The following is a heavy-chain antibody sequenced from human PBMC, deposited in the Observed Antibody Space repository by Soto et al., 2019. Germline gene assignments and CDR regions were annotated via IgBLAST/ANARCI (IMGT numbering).Heavy chain of an antibody. CDR1: GGSFSDYY. J-gene: IGHJ4*02. CDR2: INHSGST. CDR3: ARGWLQLGY. V-gene: IGHV4-34*01. D-gene: IGHD5-12*01. Sequence: PSETLSLTCAVYGGSFSDYYWSWIRQPPGKGLEWIGEINHSGSTNYNPSLKSRVTISVDTSKNQFSLKLSSVTAADTAVYYCARGWLQLGYWGQGTLVTVSS.